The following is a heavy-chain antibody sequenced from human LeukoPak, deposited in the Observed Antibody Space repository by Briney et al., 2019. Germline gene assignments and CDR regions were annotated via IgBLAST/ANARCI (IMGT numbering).Heavy chain of an antibody. CDR2: IKEDGSRK. CDR3: ANYGDYYYYYGMDV. V-gene: IGHV3-7*03. D-gene: IGHD4-17*01. J-gene: IGHJ6*02. Sequence: GGSLRLSCAASGFTFSAHWMSWVRQAPGKGLEWVAKIKEDGSRKYYVDSVKGRFTISRDNAKNSLYLQMNSLRAEDTAVYYCANYGDYYYYYGMDVWGQGTTVTVSS. CDR1: GFTFSAHW.